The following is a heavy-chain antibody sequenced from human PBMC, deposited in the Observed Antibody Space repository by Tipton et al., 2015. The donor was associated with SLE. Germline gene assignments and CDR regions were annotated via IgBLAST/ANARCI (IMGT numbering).Heavy chain of an antibody. CDR2: TNQDGAIR. CDR1: GFTFSIYA. D-gene: IGHD2-15*01. Sequence: GSLRLSCATSGFTFSIYAMHWVRQAPGKGLVWISRTNQDGAIRSYEDSVKGRFIISRDNSKSTLYLQMNNVRVEDTALYYCTRGIDPGSSRISDYWGQGTMVSVSS. V-gene: IGHV3-74*01. J-gene: IGHJ4*02. CDR3: TRGIDPGSSRISDY.